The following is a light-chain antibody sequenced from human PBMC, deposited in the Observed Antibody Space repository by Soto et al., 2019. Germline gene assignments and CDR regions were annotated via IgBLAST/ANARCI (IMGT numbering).Light chain of an antibody. Sequence: QSALTQPASVSGSPGQSITISCTGTSSDVGSYNLISWYQQYPDKAPKLMIYEVSKRPSGVSNRFSGSKSGNTASLTISGRQAEDEADYYCCSYAGSSTFYVFGSGTKVTVL. CDR1: SSDVGSYNL. V-gene: IGLV2-23*02. CDR2: EVS. CDR3: CSYAGSSTFYV. J-gene: IGLJ1*01.